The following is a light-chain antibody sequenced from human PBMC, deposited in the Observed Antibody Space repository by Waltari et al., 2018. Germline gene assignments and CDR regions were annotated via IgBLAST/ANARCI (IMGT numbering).Light chain of an antibody. CDR1: QGISSE. Sequence: DIQLTQSPSFLSASVGDRVTITCRASQGISSELAWYQQKPGKAPELLIYSASTLQSGVPSRFSASGSGTEFTLTISSLQPEDFATYHCQQLIHYLWTFGQGTKVEI. CDR2: SAS. CDR3: QQLIHYLWT. J-gene: IGKJ1*01. V-gene: IGKV1-9*01.